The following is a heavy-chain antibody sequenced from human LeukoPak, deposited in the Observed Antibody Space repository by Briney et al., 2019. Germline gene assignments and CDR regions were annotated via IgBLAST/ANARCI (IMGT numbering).Heavy chain of an antibody. CDR3: ARQAVAATPLDY. D-gene: IGHD2-15*01. CDR1: GGSISSSSYY. V-gene: IGHV4-39*01. J-gene: IGHJ4*02. Sequence: SETLSLTCTVSGGSISSSSYYWGWIRQPPGKGLEWIGSIYYSGSTYYNPSLKSRVTISVDTSKNQFSLKLSSVTAADTAVYCCARQAVAATPLDYWGQGTLVTVFS. CDR2: IYYSGST.